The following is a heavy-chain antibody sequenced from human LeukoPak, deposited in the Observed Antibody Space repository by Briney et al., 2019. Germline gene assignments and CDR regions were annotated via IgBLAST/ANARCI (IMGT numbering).Heavy chain of an antibody. CDR2: ISGSGGST. V-gene: IGHV3-23*01. D-gene: IGHD2-2*02. J-gene: IGHJ6*02. Sequence: GGSLRLSCAASGFIFSIYAMSWVRQAPGKGLEWVSVISGSGGSTYYADSVKGRFTISRDNSKNTVYLQMKSLRAEDTAVYYCARAGCSSTSCSTTYGMDVWGQGTTVTVSS. CDR3: ARAGCSSTSCSTTYGMDV. CDR1: GFIFSIYA.